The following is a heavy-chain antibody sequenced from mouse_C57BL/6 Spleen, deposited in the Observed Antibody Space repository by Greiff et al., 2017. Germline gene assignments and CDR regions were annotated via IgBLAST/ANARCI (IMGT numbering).Heavy chain of an antibody. V-gene: IGHV3-6*01. CDR3: ARTDGSSYFFDY. J-gene: IGHJ2*01. CDR2: ISYDGSN. CDR1: GYSITSGYY. D-gene: IGHD1-1*01. Sequence: VQLQQSGPGLVKPSQSLSLTCSVTGYSITSGYYWNWIRQFPGNKLEWMGYISYDGSNNYNPSLKNRISITRDTSKNQFFLKLNSVTTEDTATYYCARTDGSSYFFDYWGQGTTLTVSS.